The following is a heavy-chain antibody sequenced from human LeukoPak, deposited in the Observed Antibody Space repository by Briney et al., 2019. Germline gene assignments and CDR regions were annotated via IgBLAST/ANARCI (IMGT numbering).Heavy chain of an antibody. CDR1: GGSISSYY. CDR2: IYYSGST. CDR3: AREVANSRYDY. D-gene: IGHD6-13*01. V-gene: IGHV4-59*01. Sequence: SEALSLTCTVSGGSISSYYWSWIRQPPGKGLEWIGYIYYSGSTNYNPSLKSRVTISVDTSKNQFSLKLSSVTAADTAVYYCAREVANSRYDYWGQGTLVTVSS. J-gene: IGHJ4*02.